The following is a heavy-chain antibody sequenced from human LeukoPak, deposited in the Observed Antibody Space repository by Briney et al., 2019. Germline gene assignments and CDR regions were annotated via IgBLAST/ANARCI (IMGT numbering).Heavy chain of an antibody. Sequence: PSETLSLTCTVSGGSISSSGYYWSWIRQHPGKGLEWIGYIYYSGSTYYNPSLKSRVTISEDTSKKQSSLKLSSVTAADTAVYYCARVPRPYYSDSSGCYGDWGQGTLVTVSS. D-gene: IGHD3-22*01. CDR2: IYYSGST. J-gene: IGHJ4*02. V-gene: IGHV4-31*03. CDR3: ARVPRPYYSDSSGCYGD. CDR1: GGSISSSGYY.